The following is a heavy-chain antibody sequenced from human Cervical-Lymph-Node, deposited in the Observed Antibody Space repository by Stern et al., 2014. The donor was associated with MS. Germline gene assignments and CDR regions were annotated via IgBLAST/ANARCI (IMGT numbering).Heavy chain of an antibody. Sequence: VQLVQSGAEVKKPGSSVKVSCTASGDTFIKFGISWVRQAPGQGLEWMGGVIPLFGTTEYVEKFQGRLTINADESATTVYMELSSLRSEDTAVYYCARDNDDNGMDVWGQGTRVSVSS. CDR2: VIPLFGTT. CDR1: GDTFIKFG. V-gene: IGHV1-69*12. D-gene: IGHD1-1*01. J-gene: IGHJ6*02. CDR3: ARDNDDNGMDV.